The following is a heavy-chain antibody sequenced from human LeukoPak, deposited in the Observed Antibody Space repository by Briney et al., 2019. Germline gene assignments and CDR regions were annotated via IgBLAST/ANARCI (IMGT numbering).Heavy chain of an antibody. CDR3: ARNEWELLYYFDY. CDR2: INHSGST. J-gene: IGHJ4*02. CDR1: GGSFSGYY. D-gene: IGHD1-26*01. Sequence: SETLSLTCAVYGGSFSGYYWSWIRQPPGKGLEWIGEINHSGSTNYNPSLKSRVTISVDTSKNQFSLKLSSVTAADTAVHYCARNEWELLYYFDYWGQGTLVTVSS. V-gene: IGHV4-34*01.